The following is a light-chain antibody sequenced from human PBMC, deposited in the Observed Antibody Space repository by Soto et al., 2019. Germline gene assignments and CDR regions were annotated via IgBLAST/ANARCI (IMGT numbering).Light chain of an antibody. J-gene: IGLJ3*02. Sequence: QSALTQPASVSGSLGQWITISCTGTSSDVGGYNYVSWYQHHPGKAPKLIIYQVYSRPSGVSNRFSGSKFGNTASLTISGLQAEAEADYYCSSYTRTTTFVVFGGGTKLTVL. CDR3: SSYTRTTTFVV. CDR2: QVY. CDR1: SSDVGGYNY. V-gene: IGLV2-14*01.